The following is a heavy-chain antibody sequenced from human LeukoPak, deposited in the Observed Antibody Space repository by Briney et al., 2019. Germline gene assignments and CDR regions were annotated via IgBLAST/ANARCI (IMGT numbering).Heavy chain of an antibody. CDR2: IIPILGIA. CDR3: ARETKDDFWSGYPFDC. V-gene: IGHV1-69*04. Sequence: ASVKVSCKASGGTFSSYTISWVRQAPGQGLEWMGRIIPILGIANYAQKFQGRVTITADKSTSTAYMELSSLRSEDTAVYYCARETKDDFWSGYPFDCWGQGTLVTVSS. D-gene: IGHD3-3*01. J-gene: IGHJ4*02. CDR1: GGTFSSYT.